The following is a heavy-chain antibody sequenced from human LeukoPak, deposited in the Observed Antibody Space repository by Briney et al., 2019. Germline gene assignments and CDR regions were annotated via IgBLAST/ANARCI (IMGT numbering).Heavy chain of an antibody. V-gene: IGHV3-23*01. D-gene: IGHD3-10*01. CDR3: AKMPYYYYFDY. Sequence: GGSLRLSCAASGFTFSSYAMSWVRQAPGRGLDWVATISDSGDNTYYADSVKGRFTISRDNSKNTLYLQMNSLRAEDTAVYYCAKMPYYYYFDYWGQGTLVTVSS. J-gene: IGHJ4*02. CDR2: ISDSGDNT. CDR1: GFTFSSYA.